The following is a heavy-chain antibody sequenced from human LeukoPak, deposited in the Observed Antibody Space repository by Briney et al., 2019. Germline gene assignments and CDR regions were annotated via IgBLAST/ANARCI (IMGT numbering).Heavy chain of an antibody. V-gene: IGHV4-59*08. Sequence: SETLSLTCTVSGGSISSYYWSWIRQPPGKGLEWIGYIYYSGSTNYNHSLKSRVTISVDTSKNQFSLKLSSVTAADTAVYYCARHRSMGVSDYGMDVWGQGTTVTVSS. CDR3: ARHRSMGVSDYGMDV. J-gene: IGHJ6*02. CDR2: IYYSGST. D-gene: IGHD2/OR15-2a*01. CDR1: GGSISSYY.